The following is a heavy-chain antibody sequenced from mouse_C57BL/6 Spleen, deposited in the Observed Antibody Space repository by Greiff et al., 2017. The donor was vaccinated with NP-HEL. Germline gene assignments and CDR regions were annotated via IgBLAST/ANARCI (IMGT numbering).Heavy chain of an antibody. CDR3: ARFRPSTVAMDY. V-gene: IGHV7-3*01. Sequence: EVHLVESGGGLVQPGGSLSLSCAASGFTFTDYYMSWVRQPPGKALEWLGFIRNKANGYTTEYSASVKGRFTISRDNSQSILYLQMNALRAEDSATYYCARFRPSTVAMDYWGQGTSVTVSS. CDR2: IRNKANGYTT. D-gene: IGHD1-1*01. J-gene: IGHJ4*01. CDR1: GFTFTDYY.